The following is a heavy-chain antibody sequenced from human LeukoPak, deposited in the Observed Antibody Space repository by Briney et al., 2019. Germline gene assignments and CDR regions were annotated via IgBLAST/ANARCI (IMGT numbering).Heavy chain of an antibody. V-gene: IGHV3-48*03. D-gene: IGHD3-10*02. CDR2: ISSSGSTI. J-gene: IGHJ6*04. Sequence: GGSLRLSCAASGFTFSSYEMNSVRQAPGKGLEWVSYISSSGSTIYYADSVKGRFTISRDNAKNSLHLQMNSLRAEDTAVYYCAELGITMIGGVWGKGTTVTISS. CDR3: AELGITMIGGV. CDR1: GFTFSSYE.